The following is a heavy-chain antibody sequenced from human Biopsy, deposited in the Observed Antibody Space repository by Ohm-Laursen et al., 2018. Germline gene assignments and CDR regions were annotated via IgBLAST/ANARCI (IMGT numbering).Heavy chain of an antibody. Sequence: SVKVSCKASGYTFISYDIDWVRQAPGQGLEWMGWMNPNSGKTGYAQKFQGRVTMTTNTSVNTAYMELSSLTFEDTAVYYCASEGGTYSKPFDYWGQGSQVIVSS. CDR3: ASEGGTYSKPFDY. V-gene: IGHV1-8*01. CDR1: GYTFISYD. CDR2: MNPNSGKT. D-gene: IGHD1-26*01. J-gene: IGHJ4*02.